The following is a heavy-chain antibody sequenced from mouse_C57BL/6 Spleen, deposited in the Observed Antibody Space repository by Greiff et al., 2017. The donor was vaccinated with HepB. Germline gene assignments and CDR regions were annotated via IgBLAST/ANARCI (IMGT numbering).Heavy chain of an antibody. CDR1: GFTFTDYY. J-gene: IGHJ3*01. CDR2: VYPYNGGT. V-gene: IGHV1-36*01. D-gene: IGHD3-2*02. CDR3: ARSQTAQATEFAY. Sequence: EVQLQQSGPVLVKPGPSVKISCKASGFTFTDYYMHWVHQSHGKSLEWIGLVYPYNGGTSYNQKFKGKATLTVDTSSSTAYMELNSLTSEDSAVYSCARSQTAQATEFAYWGQGTLVTVSA.